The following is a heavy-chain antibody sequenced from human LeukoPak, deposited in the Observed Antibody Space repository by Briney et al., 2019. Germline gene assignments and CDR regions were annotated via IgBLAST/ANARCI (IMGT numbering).Heavy chain of an antibody. D-gene: IGHD3-9*01. CDR1: GFTFSSYA. CDR3: VKGMEDYDILTGVLDV. Sequence: GGSLRLSCAASGFTFSSYAMHWVRQAPGKGLEWVAVISYDGSNKYYADSVRGRFTISRDNSKNTLYLQMSSLRPEDTAVYYCVKGMEDYDILTGVLDVWGQGTTVTVSS. CDR2: ISYDGSNK. J-gene: IGHJ6*02. V-gene: IGHV3-30*14.